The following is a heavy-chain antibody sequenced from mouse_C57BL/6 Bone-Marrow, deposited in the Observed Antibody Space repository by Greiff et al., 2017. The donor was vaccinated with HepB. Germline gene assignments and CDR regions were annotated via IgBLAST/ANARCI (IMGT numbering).Heavy chain of an antibody. CDR2: IDPSDSYT. J-gene: IGHJ3*01. V-gene: IGHV1-59*01. Sequence: QVQLQQSGAELVRPGTSVKLSCKASGYTFTSYWMHWVKQRPGQGLEWIGVIDPSDSYTNYNQKFKGKATLTVDTSSSTAYMQLSSLTSEDSAVYYCARGDYGSSSLFAYWGQGTLVTVSA. CDR1: GYTFTSYW. CDR3: ARGDYGSSSLFAY. D-gene: IGHD1-1*01.